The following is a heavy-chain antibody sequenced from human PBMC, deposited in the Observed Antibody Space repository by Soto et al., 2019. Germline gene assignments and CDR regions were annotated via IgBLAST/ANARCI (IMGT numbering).Heavy chain of an antibody. Sequence: PSETLSLTCAVSDDSLTTGTYSWSWIRQPPGMGLEWVGYIYHSGDIYYNASLKSRLSISVDRSKNQFSLNLTSVTAADTAVYYCARGGGFWSGYDDAFDVWGPGTLVT. V-gene: IGHV4-30-2*01. CDR1: DDSLTTGTYS. J-gene: IGHJ3*01. CDR2: IYHSGDI. D-gene: IGHD3-3*01. CDR3: ARGGGFWSGYDDAFDV.